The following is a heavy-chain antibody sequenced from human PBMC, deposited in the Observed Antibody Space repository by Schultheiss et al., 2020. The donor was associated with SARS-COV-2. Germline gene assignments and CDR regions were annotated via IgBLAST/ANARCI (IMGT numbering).Heavy chain of an antibody. D-gene: IGHD3-22*01. CDR3: ARDLYYYDTSGSLQVGRWFDP. CDR1: GYTFTSYA. CDR2: ISAYNGNT. J-gene: IGHJ5*02. Sequence: ASVKVSCKASGYTFTSYAMHWVRQAPGQRLEWMGWISAYNGNTNYAQRLQGRVTMTRDTSTSTAYMELRSLRSDDTAVYYCARDLYYYDTSGSLQVGRWFDPWGQGTLVTVSS. V-gene: IGHV1-18*01.